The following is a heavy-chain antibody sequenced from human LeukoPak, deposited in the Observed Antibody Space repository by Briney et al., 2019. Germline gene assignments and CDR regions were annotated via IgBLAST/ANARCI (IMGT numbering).Heavy chain of an antibody. CDR2: MNPNSGNT. V-gene: IGHV1-8*01. Sequence: ASVKVSCKASGYTFTSYDINWVRQATGQGLEWMGWMNPNSGNTGYAQKFQGRVTMTRNTSISTAYMELSSLRSEDTAVYYCARTRAGIVVVVADYGMDVWGQGTTVTVSS. D-gene: IGHD2-15*01. CDR1: GYTFTSYD. CDR3: ARTRAGIVVVVADYGMDV. J-gene: IGHJ6*02.